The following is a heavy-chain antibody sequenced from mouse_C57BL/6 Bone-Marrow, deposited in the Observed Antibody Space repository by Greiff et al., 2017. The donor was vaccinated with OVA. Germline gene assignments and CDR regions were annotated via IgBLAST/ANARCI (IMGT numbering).Heavy chain of an antibody. CDR3: ARGGYYSYGYFDV. Sequence: EVKLVESVAELVRPGASVKLSCTASGFNIKNTYMHWVKQRPEQGLEWIGRIDPANGNTKYAPKFQGKATITADTSSNTAYLQLSSLTSEDTAIYYCARGGYYSYGYFDVWGTGTTVTVSS. CDR1: GFNIKNTY. CDR2: IDPANGNT. D-gene: IGHD2-3*01. V-gene: IGHV14-3*01. J-gene: IGHJ1*03.